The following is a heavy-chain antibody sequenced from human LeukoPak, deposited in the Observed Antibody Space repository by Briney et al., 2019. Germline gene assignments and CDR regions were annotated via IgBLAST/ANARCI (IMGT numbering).Heavy chain of an antibody. CDR2: IFHFGSP. J-gene: IGHJ6*02. D-gene: IGHD6-13*01. CDR3: ARAPSQQQPGGMDV. V-gene: IGHV4-59*12. Sequence: SETLSLTCTVSGDSINNYYWNWIRQSPGKGLEWIGYIFHFGSPHYSPSLRSRVTISIDTSKNQFSLKLSSVTAADTAVYYCARAPSQQQPGGMDVWGQGTTVTVSS. CDR1: GDSINNYY.